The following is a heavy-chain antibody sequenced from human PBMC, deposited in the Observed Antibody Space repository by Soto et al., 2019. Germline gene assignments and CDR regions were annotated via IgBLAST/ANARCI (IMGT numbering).Heavy chain of an antibody. D-gene: IGHD3-3*01. Sequence: PGGSLRLSCAASGFTFSSYAMSWVSKAPGKRLEWVSAISGSGGSTYYADSVKGRFTISRDNSKNTLYLQMNSLRAEDTAVYYCAKDRDWDYDFWSGYYDYWGQGTLVTDSS. CDR2: ISGSGGST. CDR3: AKDRDWDYDFWSGYYDY. J-gene: IGHJ4*02. CDR1: GFTFSSYA. V-gene: IGHV3-23*01.